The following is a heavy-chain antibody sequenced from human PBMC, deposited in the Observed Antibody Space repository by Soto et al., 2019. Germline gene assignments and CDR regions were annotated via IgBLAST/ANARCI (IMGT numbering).Heavy chain of an antibody. J-gene: IGHJ3*02. CDR3: AKDQYYYDSSGYYVSSGAQWHAFDI. Sequence: LRLSCAASGFTFSSYGMHWVRQAPGKGLEWVAVISYDGSNKYYADSVKGRFTISRDNSKNTLYLQMNSLRAEDTAVYYCAKDQYYYDSSGYYVSSGAQWHAFDIWGRGTMVTV. V-gene: IGHV3-30*18. D-gene: IGHD3-22*01. CDR2: ISYDGSNK. CDR1: GFTFSSYG.